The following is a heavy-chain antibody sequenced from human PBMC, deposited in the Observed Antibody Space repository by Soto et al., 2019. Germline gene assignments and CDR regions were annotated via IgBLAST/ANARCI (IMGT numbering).Heavy chain of an antibody. CDR1: GGSISGYY. J-gene: IGHJ4*02. CDR3: AEVRDDHSYFFDY. V-gene: IGHV4-59*12. Sequence: PSETLSLTCTLSGGSISGYYWSWIRQPPGRGLEWIGYIYYSGSTTYNPSLKSPVTISVDTSSNQLSLKLSSVTAADTAVYYCAEVRDDHSYFFDYWGQRTLVTVSS. CDR2: IYYSGST. D-gene: IGHD6-6*01.